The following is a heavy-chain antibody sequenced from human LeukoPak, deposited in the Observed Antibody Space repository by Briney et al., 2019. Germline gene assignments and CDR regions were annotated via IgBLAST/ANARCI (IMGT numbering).Heavy chain of an antibody. V-gene: IGHV3-48*03. CDR3: ARLSGYSYGKPIDY. J-gene: IGHJ4*02. D-gene: IGHD5-18*01. CDR1: GFTFSSYE. Sequence: SGGSLRLSCAASGFTFSSYEMNWVRQAPGKGLEWVSYISSSGSTIYYADSVKGRFTISRDNAKNSLYLQMNSLRAEDTAVYYCARLSGYSYGKPIDYWGQGTLVTVSS. CDR2: ISSSGSTI.